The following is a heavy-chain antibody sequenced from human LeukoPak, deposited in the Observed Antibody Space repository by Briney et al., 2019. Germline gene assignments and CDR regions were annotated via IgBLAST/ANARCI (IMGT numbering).Heavy chain of an antibody. CDR1: GGSISSVDYY. J-gene: IGHJ4*02. Sequence: PSETLSLTCTVSGGSISSVDYYWSWIRQYPGKGLEWIGYINYSGSTYYNPSLKSRVTISVDTSKNQFSLKLSSVTAADTAVYYCARHVGSSGWVDYWGQGTLVTVSS. CDR3: ARHVGSSGWVDY. V-gene: IGHV4-30-4*08. CDR2: INYSGST. D-gene: IGHD6-19*01.